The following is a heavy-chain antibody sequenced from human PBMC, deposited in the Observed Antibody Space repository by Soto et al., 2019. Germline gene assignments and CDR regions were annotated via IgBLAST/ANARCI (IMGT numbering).Heavy chain of an antibody. Sequence: EVQLLESGGGLVQPGGSLRLSCAASGFTFSSYAMSWVRQAPGKGLEWVSAISGSGGSTYYADSVKGRFTISRDNSKNTLYLQMNSLRAEDTAVYYCAKGFGLYYYDSCGYYYFDYWGQGTLVTVSS. CDR1: GFTFSSYA. CDR3: AKGFGLYYYDSCGYYYFDY. J-gene: IGHJ4*02. D-gene: IGHD3-22*01. CDR2: ISGSGGST. V-gene: IGHV3-23*01.